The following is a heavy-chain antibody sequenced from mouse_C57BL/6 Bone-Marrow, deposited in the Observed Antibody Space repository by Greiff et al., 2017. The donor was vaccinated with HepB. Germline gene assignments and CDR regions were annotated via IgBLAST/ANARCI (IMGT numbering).Heavy chain of an antibody. J-gene: IGHJ2*01. CDR2: IHPNSGST. CDR1: GYTFTSYW. Sequence: QVQLKQPGAELVKPGASVKLSCKASGYTFTSYWMHWVKQRPGQGLEWIGMIHPNSGSTNYNEKFKSKATLTVDKSSSTAYMQLSSLTSEDSAVYYGARSWDYYGSCDYWGQGTTLTVSS. V-gene: IGHV1-64*01. CDR3: ARSWDYYGSCDY. D-gene: IGHD1-1*01.